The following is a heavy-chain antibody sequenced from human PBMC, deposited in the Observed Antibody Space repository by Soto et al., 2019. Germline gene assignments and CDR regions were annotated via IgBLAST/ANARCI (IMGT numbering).Heavy chain of an antibody. Sequence: GESLKISCAASGFTVSSNYMSWVRQAPGKGLEWVSVIYSGGSTYYADSVKGRFTISRDNSKNTLYLQMNSLRAEDTAVYYCARDWGGIGAFDIWGQGTMVTVSS. V-gene: IGHV3-53*01. CDR2: IYSGGST. D-gene: IGHD3-16*01. CDR3: ARDWGGIGAFDI. CDR1: GFTVSSNY. J-gene: IGHJ3*02.